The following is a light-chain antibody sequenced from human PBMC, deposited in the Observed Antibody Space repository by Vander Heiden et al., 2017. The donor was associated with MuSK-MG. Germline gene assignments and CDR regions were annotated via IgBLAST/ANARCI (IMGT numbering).Light chain of an antibody. CDR2: WAS. V-gene: IGKV4-1*01. CDR3: QPEDCTPVT. CDR1: QTILYNYNNKNY. Sequence: DIVMTQSPDSLAVSLGERATINCKSSQTILYNYNNKNYLAWYQQKPGQPPKLLIYWASTRESGVPDRFSGSGSGTDFTSTLSSLQAEDGAVYYCQPEDCTPVTFGQGTKLDIK. J-gene: IGKJ2*01.